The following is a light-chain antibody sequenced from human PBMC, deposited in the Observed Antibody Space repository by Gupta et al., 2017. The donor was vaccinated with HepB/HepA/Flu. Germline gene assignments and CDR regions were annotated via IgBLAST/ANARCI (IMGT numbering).Light chain of an antibody. Sequence: EIVLTHSPATLSLSPGARATLSCRASQRVSSNLAWYQQKPGQAPRLLIYDASNRATAIPARFSGSGSGTDFTLTISSLEPEDFAVYYCEQGSNWPYTFGQGTKLKIK. CDR2: DAS. V-gene: IGKV3-11*01. CDR1: QRVSSN. J-gene: IGKJ2*01. CDR3: EQGSNWPYT.